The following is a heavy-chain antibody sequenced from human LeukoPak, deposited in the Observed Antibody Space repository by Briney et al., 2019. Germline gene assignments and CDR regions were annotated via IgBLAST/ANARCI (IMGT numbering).Heavy chain of an antibody. Sequence: SETLSLTCTVSGASFSSSTYYWGWIRQSPGKGLEWIGSIYYSGSTYYNPSLKSRVTMSVDTSKNQFSLKLSSVTAADTAVYYCARHAGGITATGTRPFDYRGQGTLVTVSS. J-gene: IGHJ4*02. CDR1: GASFSSSTYY. D-gene: IGHD6-13*01. CDR2: IYYSGST. V-gene: IGHV4-39*01. CDR3: ARHAGGITATGTRPFDY.